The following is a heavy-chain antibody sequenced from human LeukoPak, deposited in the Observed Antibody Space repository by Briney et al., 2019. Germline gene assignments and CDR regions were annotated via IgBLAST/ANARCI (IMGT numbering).Heavy chain of an antibody. J-gene: IGHJ4*02. Sequence: GSLRLSCAASGFTFSSYEMTWVRQAPGKGLEWVSYISSSGSTIYYADSVKGRFTISRDNAKNSLYLQMNSLRAEDTAVYYCARVIRTVTTYYFDYWGQGTLVTVSS. D-gene: IGHD4-17*01. CDR1: GFTFSSYE. CDR3: ARVIRTVTTYYFDY. V-gene: IGHV3-48*03. CDR2: ISSSGSTI.